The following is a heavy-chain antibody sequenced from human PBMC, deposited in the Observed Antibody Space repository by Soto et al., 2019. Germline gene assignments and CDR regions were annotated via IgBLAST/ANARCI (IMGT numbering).Heavy chain of an antibody. CDR1: GGSVSSGSYY. Sequence: SETLSLTCTVSGGSVSSGSYYWSWIRQPPGKGLEWIGYIYYSGSTNYNPSLKSRVTISVDTSKNQFSLKLSSVTAADTAVYYCARDRVSMVGGVGWFDPSGQGTLFIVSS. J-gene: IGHJ5*02. D-gene: IGHD3-10*01. CDR2: IYYSGST. V-gene: IGHV4-61*01. CDR3: ARDRVSMVGGVGWFDP.